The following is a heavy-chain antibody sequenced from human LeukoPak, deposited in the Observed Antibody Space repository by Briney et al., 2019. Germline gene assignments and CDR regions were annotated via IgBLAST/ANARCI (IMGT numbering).Heavy chain of an antibody. CDR2: ISGDESTT. D-gene: IGHD3-10*01. CDR3: TRAAFGRNGMDV. CDR1: GFSLTSHW. V-gene: IGHV3-74*01. J-gene: IGHJ6*02. Sequence: GGSLRLSCVASGFSLTSHWMHWVRHGPGEGLVWVSRISGDESTTNYADSVRGRFTISRDTAKKTLYLQMNSLRVEDTAVYYCTRAAFGRNGMDVWGPGTTVSVSS.